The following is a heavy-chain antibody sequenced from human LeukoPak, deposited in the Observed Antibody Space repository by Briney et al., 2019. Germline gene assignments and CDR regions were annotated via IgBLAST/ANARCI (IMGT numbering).Heavy chain of an antibody. D-gene: IGHD5-24*01. CDR2: IYSGGST. J-gene: IGHJ4*02. V-gene: IGHV3-66*01. CDR1: GFTVSSNY. Sequence: GGSLRLSCAASGFTVSSNYMSWVRQAPGKGLEWVSVIYSGGSTYYADSVKGRFTISRDNSKNTLYLQTNSLRAEDTAVYYCGRVKDGYNWEYYFDYWGQGTLVTVSS. CDR3: GRVKDGYNWEYYFDY.